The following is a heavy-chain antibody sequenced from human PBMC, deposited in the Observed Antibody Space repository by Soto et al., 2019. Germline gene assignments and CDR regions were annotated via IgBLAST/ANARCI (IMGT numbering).Heavy chain of an antibody. CDR3: SGGVGDAF. D-gene: IGHD1-26*01. Sequence: EVHLVESGGGWVQTGGSLRLSCAISESTVSRDWMNWVRQAPGKGLEWVAHTNQDGSEKYYADSVKGRFTISRDNAKKSLYLQMNSLRAGDTAMYYCSGGVGDAFWGQGTLVTVSS. CDR2: TNQDGSEK. J-gene: IGHJ4*02. CDR1: ESTVSRDW. V-gene: IGHV3-7*01.